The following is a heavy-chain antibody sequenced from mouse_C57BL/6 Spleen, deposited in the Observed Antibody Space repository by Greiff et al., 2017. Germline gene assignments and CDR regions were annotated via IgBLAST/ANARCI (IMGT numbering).Heavy chain of an antibody. V-gene: IGHV1-9*01. CDR1: GYTFTGYW. D-gene: IGHD1-1*01. CDR2: ILPGSGST. J-gene: IGHJ2*01. Sequence: VHLVESGAELMKPGASVKLSCKATGYTFTGYWIEWVKQRPGHGLEWIGEILPGSGSTNYNEKFKGKATFTADTSSNTAYMQLSSLTTEDSAIYYCARGTLTTVVAYYFDYWGQGTTLTVSS. CDR3: ARGTLTTVVAYYFDY.